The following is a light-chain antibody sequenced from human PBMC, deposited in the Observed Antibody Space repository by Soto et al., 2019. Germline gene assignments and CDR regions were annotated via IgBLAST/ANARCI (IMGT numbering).Light chain of an antibody. CDR2: EDN. CDR3: QSYGSGIHGV. V-gene: IGLV6-57*04. Sequence: NFMLTQPHSVSESPGKTVTISCTRSSGNIASNYVQWYQQRPGSAPTTVIYEDNLRPSGVPDRFSGSIDRSSNSASLTISGLKTEDEADYFCQSYGSGIHGVFGGGTKLTVL. CDR1: SGNIASNY. J-gene: IGLJ3*02.